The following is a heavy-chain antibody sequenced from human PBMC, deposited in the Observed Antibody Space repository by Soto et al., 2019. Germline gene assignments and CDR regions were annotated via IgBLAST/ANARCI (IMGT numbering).Heavy chain of an antibody. J-gene: IGHJ4*02. CDR2: INPNSGGT. Sequence: ASVKVSCKXSGYTFTGYYMHWVRQAPGQGLEWMGWINPNSGGTNYAQKFQGRVTMTRDTSISTAYMELSRLRSDDTAVYYCAVGYCSGGSCYFDYWGQGTLVTVSS. V-gene: IGHV1-2*02. D-gene: IGHD2-15*01. CDR3: AVGYCSGGSCYFDY. CDR1: GYTFTGYY.